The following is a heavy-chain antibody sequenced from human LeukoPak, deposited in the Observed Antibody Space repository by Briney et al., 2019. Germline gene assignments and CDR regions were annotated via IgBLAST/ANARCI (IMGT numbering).Heavy chain of an antibody. CDR2: IYYTGST. V-gene: IGHV4-59*01. CDR1: GGSITDYY. D-gene: IGHD5-18*01. CDR3: ARCGRSFGTGYYFDY. J-gene: IGHJ4*02. Sequence: SETLSLTCTVSGGSITDYYWSWVRQPPGKGLEWIGFIYYTGSTNYNPSLQSRVTISLDTPRNQFSLKLSSVTAADTAVYFCARCGRSFGTGYYFDYWGQGNLVTVSS.